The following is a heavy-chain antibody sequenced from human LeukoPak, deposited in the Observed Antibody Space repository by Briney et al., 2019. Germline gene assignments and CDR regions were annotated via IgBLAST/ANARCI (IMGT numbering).Heavy chain of an antibody. J-gene: IGHJ4*02. CDR3: AKGYCTGGSCYEGH. CDR1: GFTFSSYA. D-gene: IGHD2-15*01. V-gene: IGHV3-23*01. Sequence: PGGSLRLSCAASGFTFSSYAMGWVRPAPGKGLEWVSSISAGGGTTYYADSVKGRFSISRDNSKNTVYLQVNSLRAEDTAIYYCAKGYCTGGSCYEGHWGQGTLVTVSS. CDR2: ISAGGGTT.